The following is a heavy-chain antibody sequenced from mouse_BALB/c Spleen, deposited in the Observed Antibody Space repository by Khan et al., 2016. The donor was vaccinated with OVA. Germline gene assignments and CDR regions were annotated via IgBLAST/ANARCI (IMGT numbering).Heavy chain of an antibody. J-gene: IGHJ3*01. CDR1: GFTFSTYG. Sequence: EVQGVESGGDLVKPGGSLRLSCAASGFTFSTYGMSWVRQFPDKRLEWVATINSDGYYTYYPDTLKGRFTISRNNAENTLYLQMSSLKSEDTAIYYCASHLTGSFAYWSHGTLVTVSA. CDR2: INSDGYYT. CDR3: ASHLTGSFAY. D-gene: IGHD4-1*01. V-gene: IGHV5-6*01.